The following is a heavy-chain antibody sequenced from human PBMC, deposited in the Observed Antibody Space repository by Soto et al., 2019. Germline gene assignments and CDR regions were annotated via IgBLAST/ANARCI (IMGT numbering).Heavy chain of an antibody. D-gene: IGHD1-7*01. CDR1: GFTFSSYG. Sequence: GGSLRLSCAASGFTFSSYGMHWVRQAPGKGLEWVAVLWYDGSSTNYADSVKGRFTISRDNAKNTLYLQMNSLRAEDTAVYYCARANIETGTLLSYWGQGALVTVSS. J-gene: IGHJ4*02. CDR3: ARANIETGTLLSY. V-gene: IGHV3-33*01. CDR2: LWYDGSST.